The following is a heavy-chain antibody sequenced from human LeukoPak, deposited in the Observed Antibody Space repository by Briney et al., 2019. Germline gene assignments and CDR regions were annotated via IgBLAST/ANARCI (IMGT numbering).Heavy chain of an antibody. CDR2: ISWNSDSK. Sequence: PGGSLRLSCAASGFIFDDYSMHWVRQAPEKGLEWVSGISWNSDSKDYADSVKGRFTIPRDNAKNSLFLQVNSLRTEDTALYYCARSVELVRGYFDFWGQGTLVTVSS. D-gene: IGHD1-1*01. V-gene: IGHV3-9*01. CDR3: ARSVELVRGYFDF. CDR1: GFIFDDYS. J-gene: IGHJ4*02.